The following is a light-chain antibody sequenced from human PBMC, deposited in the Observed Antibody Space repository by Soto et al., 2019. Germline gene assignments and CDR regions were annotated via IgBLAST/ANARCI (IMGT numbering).Light chain of an antibody. CDR2: WAS. J-gene: IGKJ4*01. CDR3: LQHYSAPLT. Sequence: DIVITQTPDSRAGSLGERANITSRARRGRFSSSNNQNYLAWHQQNSGQSPKLRLDWASTRESGVPDRFIGSGSGTDFTLTSSSVQAEDVAVYYCLQHYSAPLTFGGGTKVDIK. V-gene: IGKV4-1*01. CDR1: RGRFSSSNNQNY.